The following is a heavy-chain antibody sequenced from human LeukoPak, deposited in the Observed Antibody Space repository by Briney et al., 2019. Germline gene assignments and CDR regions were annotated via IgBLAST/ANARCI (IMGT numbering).Heavy chain of an antibody. CDR2: ISYDGSNK. J-gene: IGHJ6*02. CDR1: GFTFSSYA. Sequence: PGRSLRLSCAASGFTFSSYAMHWVRQAPGKGLEWVAVISYDGSNKYYADSVKGRFTISRDNSKNTLYLQMNSLRAGDTAVYYCARDRLEGTDYDFWSGYYHYYGMDVWGQGTTVTVSS. D-gene: IGHD3-3*01. V-gene: IGHV3-30-3*01. CDR3: ARDRLEGTDYDFWSGYYHYYGMDV.